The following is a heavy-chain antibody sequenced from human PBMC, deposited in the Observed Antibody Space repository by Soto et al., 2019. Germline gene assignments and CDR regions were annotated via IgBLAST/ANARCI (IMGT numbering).Heavy chain of an antibody. D-gene: IGHD5-12*01. CDR2: INPTTGVT. V-gene: IGHV1-2*02. J-gene: IGHJ4*02. Sequence: QVQLVQSGAEVRKPGPSVRAAAKPSGTTFANYLRHWVRQAPGQGLEWMGWINPTTGVTNYAQKFQGRVTMTRDTSIGTAYMDLSRLRSDDTSVDYCARALRSGYDTHFDYWGQGPLVTVSS. CDR1: GTTFANYL. CDR3: ARALRSGYDTHFDY.